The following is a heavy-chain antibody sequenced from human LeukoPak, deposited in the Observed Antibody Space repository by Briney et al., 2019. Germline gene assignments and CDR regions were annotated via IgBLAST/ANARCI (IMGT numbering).Heavy chain of an antibody. CDR1: GFTFSGYW. Sequence: PGGSLTLSCAASGFTFSGYWMGWLRQAPGKGLEWVADIKQDGGEKYYVDSVKGRFTISRDNAKNSLYLQMNSLRAEDTAVYYCARDRGFGQADVWGKGTTVTVSS. D-gene: IGHD3-10*01. J-gene: IGHJ6*04. V-gene: IGHV3-7*01. CDR2: IKQDGGEK. CDR3: ARDRGFGQADV.